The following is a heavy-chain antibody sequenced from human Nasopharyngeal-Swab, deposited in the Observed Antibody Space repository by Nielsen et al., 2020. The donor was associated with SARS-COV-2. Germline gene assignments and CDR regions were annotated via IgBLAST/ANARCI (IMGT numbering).Heavy chain of an antibody. Sequence: GSLKISCSASGFTFSNYAMHWVRQAPGKGLEYVSAISSIGVASYYADSVKGRFTISRDNSKSTLYLQMSSLRAEDTAIYYCVKDISGSWGFDFWGQGTLVTVSS. J-gene: IGHJ4*02. CDR3: VKDISGSWGFDF. CDR1: GFTFSNYA. CDR2: ISSIGVAS. V-gene: IGHV3-64D*06. D-gene: IGHD6-13*01.